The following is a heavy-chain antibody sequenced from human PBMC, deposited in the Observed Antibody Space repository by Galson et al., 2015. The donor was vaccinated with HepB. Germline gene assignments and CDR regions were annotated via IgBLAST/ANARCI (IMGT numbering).Heavy chain of an antibody. CDR1: GYIFTSYY. V-gene: IGHV1-46*01. D-gene: IGHD4-17*01. Sequence: SVKVSCKASGYIFTSYYMHWVRQAPGQGLEWMGIINPSGGSTSYAQKFQGRVTMTRDTSTSTVYMELSSLRSEDTAVYYCARDWGTVTPYWYFDLWGRGTLVTVSS. J-gene: IGHJ2*01. CDR2: INPSGGST. CDR3: ARDWGTVTPYWYFDL.